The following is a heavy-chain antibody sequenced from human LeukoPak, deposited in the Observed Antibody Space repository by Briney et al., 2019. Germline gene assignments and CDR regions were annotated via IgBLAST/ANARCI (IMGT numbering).Heavy chain of an antibody. Sequence: EASVKVSCKASGYPFTRHGISWVRQAPGQGLEWMGGIIPIFGTANYAQKFQGRVTITADESTSTAYMELSSLRSEDTAVYYCARDSRLVAADTYYYYYYMDVWGKGTTVTVSS. CDR3: ARDSRLVAADTYYYYYYMDV. D-gene: IGHD6-13*01. V-gene: IGHV1-69*13. J-gene: IGHJ6*03. CDR1: GYPFTRHG. CDR2: IIPIFGTA.